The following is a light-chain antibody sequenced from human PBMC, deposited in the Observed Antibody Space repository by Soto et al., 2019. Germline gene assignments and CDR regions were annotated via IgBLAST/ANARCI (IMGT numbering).Light chain of an antibody. CDR1: QSVLYSSNNKNF. CDR3: QQYYTTPLT. CDR2: WAS. Sequence: DIVMTQSPDSLAVSLGERATINCKSSQSVLYSSNNKNFLAWYQQKPGQPPKLLIYWASTRESGVPDRFSGSGSETDFTLTIRSLQAEDVAVYYCQQYYTTPLTFGQGTRLEI. V-gene: IGKV4-1*01. J-gene: IGKJ5*01.